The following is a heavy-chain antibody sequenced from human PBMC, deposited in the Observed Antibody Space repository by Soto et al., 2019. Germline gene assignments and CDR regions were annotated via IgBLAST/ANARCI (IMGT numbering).Heavy chain of an antibody. CDR2: ISWNSGSI. CDR1: GFTFDDYA. CDR3: AKVSIAWVYYYYGMDV. V-gene: IGHV3-9*01. J-gene: IGHJ6*02. Sequence: PGGSLRLSCAASGFTFDDYAMHWVRQAPGKGLEWVSGISWNSGSIGYADSVKGRFTISRDNAKNSLYLQMNSLRAEDTALYYCAKVSIAWVYYYYGMDVWSQGTTVTVSS. D-gene: IGHD6-13*01.